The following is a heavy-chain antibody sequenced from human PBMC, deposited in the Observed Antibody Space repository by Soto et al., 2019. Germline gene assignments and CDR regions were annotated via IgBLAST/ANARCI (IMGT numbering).Heavy chain of an antibody. CDR3: ARDTGAAAGTLGWFDP. D-gene: IGHD6-13*01. J-gene: IGHJ5*02. CDR2: IYYSGST. CDR1: GGSISSGGYY. Sequence: QVQLQESGPGLVKPSQTLSLTCTVSGGSISSGGYYWSWIRQHPGKGLEWIGYIYYSGSTYYNPSLKSRVTISVDTSKNQFAVKLSSVTAADTAVYYCARDTGAAAGTLGWFDPWGQGTLVTVSS. V-gene: IGHV4-31*03.